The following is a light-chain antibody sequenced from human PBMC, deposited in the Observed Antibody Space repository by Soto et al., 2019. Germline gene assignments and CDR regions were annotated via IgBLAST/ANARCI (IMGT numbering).Light chain of an antibody. CDR2: EVS. V-gene: IGLV2-23*02. J-gene: IGLJ1*01. Sequence: QSVLTQPASVSGSPGQSITISCTGTSSDVGSYNLVSWYQQHPGKAPKLMIYEVSKRPSGVSNRFSGSKSGNTASLTISGLQAEDEADYHCCSYAGSSTYVIGTGTKVTV. CDR1: SSDVGSYNL. CDR3: CSYAGSSTYV.